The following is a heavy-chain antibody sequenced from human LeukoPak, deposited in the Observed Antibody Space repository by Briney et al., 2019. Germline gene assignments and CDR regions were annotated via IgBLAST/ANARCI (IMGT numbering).Heavy chain of an antibody. CDR2: ISGSGGST. CDR1: GFTFGSSW. V-gene: IGHV3-23*01. D-gene: IGHD6-19*01. J-gene: IGHJ4*02. Sequence: GGSLRLSCAASGFTFGSSWMIWVRQAPGKGLEWVSAISGSGGSTYYADSVKGRFTISRDNSKNTLYLQMNSLRAEDTAVYYCAKYSSGWYRDYWGQGTLVTVSS. CDR3: AKYSSGWYRDY.